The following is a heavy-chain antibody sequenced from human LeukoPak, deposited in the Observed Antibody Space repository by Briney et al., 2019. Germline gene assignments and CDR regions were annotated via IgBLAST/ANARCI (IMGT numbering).Heavy chain of an antibody. J-gene: IGHJ4*02. Sequence: GGSLRLSCAASGFTVSSNYMSWVRQAPGKGLEWVSVIYSGGSTYYADSVKGRFTISRDNSKNTLYLRMNSLRAEDTAVYYCATARDKYGSGSYCDYWGQGTLVTVTS. CDR2: IYSGGST. D-gene: IGHD3-10*01. CDR3: ATARDKYGSGSYCDY. CDR1: GFTVSSNY. V-gene: IGHV3-66*02.